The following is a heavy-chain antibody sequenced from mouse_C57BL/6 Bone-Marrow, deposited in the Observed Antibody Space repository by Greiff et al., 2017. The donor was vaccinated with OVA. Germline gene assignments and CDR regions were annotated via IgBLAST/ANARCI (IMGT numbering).Heavy chain of an antibody. CDR2: GQGLEWIG. Sequence: QVHVKQSGPELARPWASVKISCQAFYTFSRRVHFAIRDTNYWMQWVKQRPGQGLEWIGAIYPGNGDTSYNQKFKGKATLTADQSSSTAYMQLSSLIAEDAAVDYCAWGGDDDGGAWFAYWGQGTLVTVSA. CDR3: AEDAAVDYCAWGGDDDGGAWFAY. V-gene: IGHV1-87*01. CDR1: YTFSRRVH. J-gene: IGHJ3*01. D-gene: IGHD2-12*01.